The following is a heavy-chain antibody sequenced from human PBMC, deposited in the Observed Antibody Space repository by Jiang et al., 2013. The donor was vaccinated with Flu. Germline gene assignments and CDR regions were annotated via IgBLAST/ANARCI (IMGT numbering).Heavy chain of an antibody. J-gene: IGHJ4*02. D-gene: IGHD7-27*01. CDR3: ARGLTWGKYGSNLYYFDS. V-gene: IGHV3-53*01. CDR1: GFAVRSNY. Sequence: ASGFAVRSNYTGLGSARLQGRGWDWVSLIYGDGATYYGDSVEGRFAISRDNSKNTLYLQMDSLRADDTAMYFCARGLTWGKYGSNLYYFDSWGPGNPGSTVSS. CDR2: IYGDGAT.